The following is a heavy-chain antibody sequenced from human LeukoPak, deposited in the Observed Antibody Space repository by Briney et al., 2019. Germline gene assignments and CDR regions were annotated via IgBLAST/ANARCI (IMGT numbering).Heavy chain of an antibody. CDR3: AREWFTGYSGGWYGDWFDP. Sequence: SETLSLTCTVSGGSISSYYWSWIRQPAGKGLEWIGRIYTGGSTNYNPSLKSRVTMSVDTSKNQFSLKLSSVTAADTAVYYCAREWFTGYSGGWYGDWFDPWGQGTLVTVSS. V-gene: IGHV4-4*07. D-gene: IGHD6-19*01. J-gene: IGHJ5*02. CDR2: IYTGGST. CDR1: GGSISSYY.